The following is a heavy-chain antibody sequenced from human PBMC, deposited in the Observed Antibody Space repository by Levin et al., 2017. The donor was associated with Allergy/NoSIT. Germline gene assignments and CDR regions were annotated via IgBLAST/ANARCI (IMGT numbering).Heavy chain of an antibody. CDR3: AREPIVVVPTAGYYYGMDV. J-gene: IGHJ6*02. CDR2: IWYDGSNK. V-gene: IGHV3-33*01. CDR1: GFTFSSYG. Sequence: GGSLRLSCAASGFTFSSYGMHWVRQAPGKGLEWVAVIWYDGSNKYYADSVKGRFTISRDNSKNTLYLQMNSLRAEDTAVYYCAREPIVVVPTAGYYYGMDVWGQGTTVTVSS. D-gene: IGHD2-2*01.